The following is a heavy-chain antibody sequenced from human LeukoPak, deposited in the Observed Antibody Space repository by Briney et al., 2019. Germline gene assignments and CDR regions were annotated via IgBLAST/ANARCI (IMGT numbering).Heavy chain of an antibody. CDR1: GYIFTSYW. CDR3: ARRVWGSSGWYFDY. J-gene: IGHJ4*02. Sequence: GXSLQISCKGSGYIFTSYWIGWVRQVPGKGLEWMGIIYPGDSDTRYSPSFQGQVTISADKSISTAYLQWSSLKASDTAMYYCARRVWGSSGWYFDYWGQGTLVTVSS. V-gene: IGHV5-51*01. CDR2: IYPGDSDT. D-gene: IGHD6-25*01.